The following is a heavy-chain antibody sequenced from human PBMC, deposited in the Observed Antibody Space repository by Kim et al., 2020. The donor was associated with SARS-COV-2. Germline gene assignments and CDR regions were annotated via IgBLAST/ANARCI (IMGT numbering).Heavy chain of an antibody. CDR3: ARDGIADQQYYYYYGMDV. D-gene: IGHD6-13*01. J-gene: IGHJ6*02. Sequence: SETLSLTCTVSGGSVSSGSYYWSWIRQPPGKGLEWIGYIYYSGSTNYNPSLKSRVTISVDTSKNQFSLKLSSVTAADTAVYYCARDGIADQQYYYYYGMDVWGQGTTVTVSS. CDR1: GGSVSSGSYY. V-gene: IGHV4-61*01. CDR2: IYYSGST.